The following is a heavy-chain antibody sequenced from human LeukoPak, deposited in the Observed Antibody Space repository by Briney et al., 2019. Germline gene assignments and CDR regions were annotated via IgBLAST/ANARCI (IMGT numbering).Heavy chain of an antibody. CDR2: IFKGGST. CDR3: ARENWGAFDY. V-gene: IGHV3-66*01. Sequence: GSLRLSCAASGITVTDSYMSWVRLAPEKGLEWVSVIFKGGSTYYADSVKGRFTISRDNSKNTLYLQMNSLRAEDTALYYCARENWGAFDYWGQGILVTVSS. J-gene: IGHJ4*02. D-gene: IGHD7-27*01. CDR1: GITVTDSY.